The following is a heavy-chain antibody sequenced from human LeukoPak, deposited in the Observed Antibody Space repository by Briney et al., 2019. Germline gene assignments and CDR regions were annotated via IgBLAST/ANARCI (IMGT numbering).Heavy chain of an antibody. J-gene: IGHJ4*02. V-gene: IGHV4-34*01. CDR3: ARGLDSSGYYYVDY. CDR2: INHSGST. Sequence: SETLSLTCAVYGGSFSGYYWSWIRQPQGKGLEWIGEINHSGSTNYNPSLKSRLTISVDTSKNQFSLKLSSVTAADTAVYYCARGLDSSGYYYVDYWGQGTLVTVSS. D-gene: IGHD3-22*01. CDR1: GGSFSGYY.